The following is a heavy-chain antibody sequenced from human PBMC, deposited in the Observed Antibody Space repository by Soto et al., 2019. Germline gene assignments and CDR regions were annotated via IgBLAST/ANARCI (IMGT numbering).Heavy chain of an antibody. V-gene: IGHV3-30*18. J-gene: IGHJ4*02. D-gene: IGHD6-19*01. CDR1: GFTFSSYG. CDR2: ISYDGSNK. Sequence: GGSLRLSCAASGFTFSSYGMHWVRQAPGKGLEWVAVISYDGSNKYYADSVKGRFTISRDNSKNTLYLQMNSLRAEDTAVYYCAKSNKVQWQKYYFDYWGQGTLVTVSS. CDR3: AKSNKVQWQKYYFDY.